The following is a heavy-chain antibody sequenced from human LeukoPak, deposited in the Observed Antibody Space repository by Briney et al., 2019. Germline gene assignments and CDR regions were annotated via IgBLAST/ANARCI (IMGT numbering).Heavy chain of an antibody. CDR2: IYHSGST. CDR1: GGSISSYY. CDR3: ATTPQRGYSYGWGTDAFDI. J-gene: IGHJ3*02. V-gene: IGHV4-59*04. D-gene: IGHD5-18*01. Sequence: SETLSLTCTVSGGSISSYYWNWIRQPPGKGLEWIGSIYHSGSTYYNPSLKSRVTILVDTSKNQFSLKLSSVTAADTAVYYCATTPQRGYSYGWGTDAFDIWGQGTMVTVSS.